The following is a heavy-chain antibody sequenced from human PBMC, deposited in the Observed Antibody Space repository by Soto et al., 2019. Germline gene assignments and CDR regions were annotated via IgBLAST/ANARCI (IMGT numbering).Heavy chain of an antibody. CDR3: ARGRTRRYYYYGMDV. Sequence: PSETLSLTCAVYGGSFSGYYWSWIRQPPGKGLEWIGEINHSGSTNYNPSLKSRVTISVDTSKNQFSLKLSSVTAADTAVYYCARGRTRRYYYYGMDVWGQGTTVTVSS. D-gene: IGHD3-10*02. V-gene: IGHV4-34*01. CDR1: GGSFSGYY. CDR2: INHSGST. J-gene: IGHJ6*02.